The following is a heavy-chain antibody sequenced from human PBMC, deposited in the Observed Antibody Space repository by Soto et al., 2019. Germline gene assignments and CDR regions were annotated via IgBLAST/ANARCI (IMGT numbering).Heavy chain of an antibody. CDR3: ARGIPGHYGFDV. J-gene: IGHJ3*01. Sequence: EVHLLESGGGFAQPGGSLRLSCAASGFIFNNYWMHWVRQAPGKGLVWVSRIKGDESTTNYADSVKGRFTISRDNARYTLFLPMNSLGVEDTAVYYCARGIPGHYGFDVWGQGTMVTVSS. CDR2: IKGDESTT. V-gene: IGHV3-74*01. CDR1: GFIFNNYW. D-gene: IGHD1-20*01.